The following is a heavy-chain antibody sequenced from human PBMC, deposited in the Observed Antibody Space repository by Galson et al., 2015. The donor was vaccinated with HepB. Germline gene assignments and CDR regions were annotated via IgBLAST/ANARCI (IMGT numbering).Heavy chain of an antibody. CDR1: GGSFSGYY. CDR3: AREHDILTQFDY. J-gene: IGHJ4*02. Sequence: LSLTCAVYGGSFSGYYWSWIRQPPGKGLEWIGEINHSGSTNYNPSLKSRVTISVDTSKNQFSLKLSSVTAADTAVYYCAREHDILTQFDYWGQGTLVTVSS. V-gene: IGHV4-34*01. CDR2: INHSGST. D-gene: IGHD3-9*01.